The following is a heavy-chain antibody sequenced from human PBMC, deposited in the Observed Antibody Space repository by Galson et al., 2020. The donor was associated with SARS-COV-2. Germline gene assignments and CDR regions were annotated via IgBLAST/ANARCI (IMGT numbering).Heavy chain of an antibody. V-gene: IGHV3-20*04. CDR2: INWSGGTT. CDR1: GFIFGDYG. J-gene: IGHJ6*02. CDR3: ARKDYYGSGNDV. Sequence: GGSLRLSCAASGFIFGDYGMTWARQVPGKGLEWVSGINWSGGTTVYADSVKGRFTISRDNAKNSLYLQMSSLRVEDTAFYYCARKDYYGSGNDVWGQGTTVTVSS. D-gene: IGHD3-10*01.